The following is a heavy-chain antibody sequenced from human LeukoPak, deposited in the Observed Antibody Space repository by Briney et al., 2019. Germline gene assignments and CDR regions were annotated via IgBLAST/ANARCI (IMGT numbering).Heavy chain of an antibody. V-gene: IGHV3-21*01. D-gene: IGHD2-8*01. CDR2: VSSRSTYI. Sequence: GGSLRLSCAASRFTFSTCSMKWVRQAPGKGREWVSSVSSRSTYIYYADSVKGRLTISRDNAKNSLYLQINNVRAEDTAMFYCATSMAQDVDAFHIWGQGTMVTVSS. J-gene: IGHJ3*02. CDR3: ATSMAQDVDAFHI. CDR1: RFTFSTCS.